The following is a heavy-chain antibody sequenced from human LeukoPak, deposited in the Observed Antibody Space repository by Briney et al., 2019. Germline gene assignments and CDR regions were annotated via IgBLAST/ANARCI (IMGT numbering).Heavy chain of an antibody. CDR3: ARYRLVEYYFDY. Sequence: SETLSLTCAVSGGSISSSNWWSWVRQPPGKGREWIGEIYHSGSTNYNPSLKSRVTISVDKSKNQFSLKLSSVTAADTAVYYCARYRLVEYYFDYWGQGTLVTVSS. D-gene: IGHD3-9*01. CDR2: IYHSGST. J-gene: IGHJ4*02. CDR1: GGSISSSNW. V-gene: IGHV4-4*02.